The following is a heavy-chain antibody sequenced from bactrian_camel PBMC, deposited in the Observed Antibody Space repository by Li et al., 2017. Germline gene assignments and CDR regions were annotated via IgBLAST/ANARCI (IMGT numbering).Heavy chain of an antibody. J-gene: IGHJ4*01. V-gene: IGHV3S28*01. CDR3: ATGVFTTWSGSY. Sequence: VQPGGSLRLSCAASEFTFSRYYMGWVRLAPGKEREGVAAIDSDGSTTLADSVKGRFTIARDNAKKTMYLQMNSLKTEDTAVYYCATGVFTTWSGSYWGQGTQVTV. D-gene: IGHD2*01. CDR2: IDSDGSTT. CDR1: EFTFSRYY.